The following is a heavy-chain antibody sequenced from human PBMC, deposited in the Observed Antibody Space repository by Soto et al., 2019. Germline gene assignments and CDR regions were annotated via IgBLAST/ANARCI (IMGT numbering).Heavy chain of an antibody. CDR2: ISGSGGST. CDR3: AKYMITFGGVIVGDAFDI. D-gene: IGHD3-16*02. J-gene: IGHJ3*02. CDR1: GFTFSSYA. V-gene: IGHV3-23*01. Sequence: EVQLLESGGGLVQPGGSLRLSCAASGFTFSSYAMSWVRQAPGKGLEWVSAISGSGGSTYYADSVKGRFTISRDNSKNTLYLQMNSLRAEDTAVYYCAKYMITFGGVIVGDAFDIWGQGTMVTASS.